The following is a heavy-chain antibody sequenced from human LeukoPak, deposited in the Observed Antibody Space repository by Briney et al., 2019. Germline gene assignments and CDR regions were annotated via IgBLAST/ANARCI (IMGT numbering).Heavy chain of an antibody. CDR2: INPNSGGT. J-gene: IGHJ4*02. Sequence: ASVKVSCKASGYTFTGYYMHWVRQAPGQGLEWMGWINPNSGGTNYAQKFQGRVTMTRDTSISTAYMELSSLRSEDTAVYYCARGVYDSSGYYPLFDYWGQGTLVTVSS. CDR3: ARGVYDSSGYYPLFDY. V-gene: IGHV1-2*02. D-gene: IGHD3-22*01. CDR1: GYTFTGYY.